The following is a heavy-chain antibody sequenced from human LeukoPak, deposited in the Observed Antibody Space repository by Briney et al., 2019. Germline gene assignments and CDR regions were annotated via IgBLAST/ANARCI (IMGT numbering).Heavy chain of an antibody. J-gene: IGHJ6*03. Sequence: GGSLRLSCAVSGFTFTDTYMTWIRQAPGKGMEWVANIKQDGREKYYVGSVEGRFTISRDNAKNSLYLQMNSLRAEDTAVYYCAELGITMTGGVWGKGTTFT. CDR3: AELGITMTGGV. CDR2: IKQDGREK. D-gene: IGHD3-10*02. V-gene: IGHV3-7*01. CDR1: GFTFTDTY.